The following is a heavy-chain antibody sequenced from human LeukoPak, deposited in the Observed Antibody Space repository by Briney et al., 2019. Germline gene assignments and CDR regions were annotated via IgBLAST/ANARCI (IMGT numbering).Heavy chain of an antibody. CDR3: AKDRYERRYHYYDMDV. CDR2: ISGSGGST. Sequence: GGSLRLSCAASGFTFSSYAMSWVRQAPGKGLEWVSAISGSGGSTYYADSVKGRFTISRDNAKNSLYLQMNSLRPEDTALYYCAKDRYERRYHYYDMDVWGQGTTVTVSS. J-gene: IGHJ6*02. CDR1: GFTFSSYA. D-gene: IGHD1-1*01. V-gene: IGHV3-23*01.